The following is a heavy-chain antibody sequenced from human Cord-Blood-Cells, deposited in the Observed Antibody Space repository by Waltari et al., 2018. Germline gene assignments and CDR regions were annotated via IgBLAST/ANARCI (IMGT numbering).Heavy chain of an antibody. Sequence: QVQLVQSGAEVKKPGSSVKVSCKASGGTFSSYAISWVRQAPGQGLEWMGRIIPILGIANYAQKFQGRVTITGDKSTSKAYMELSSLRSEDTAVYYCAGRGQRRGGSYYFDYWGQGTLVTVSS. CDR2: IIPILGIA. J-gene: IGHJ4*02. V-gene: IGHV1-69*09. CDR3: AGRGQRRGGSYYFDY. D-gene: IGHD1-26*01. CDR1: GGTFSSYA.